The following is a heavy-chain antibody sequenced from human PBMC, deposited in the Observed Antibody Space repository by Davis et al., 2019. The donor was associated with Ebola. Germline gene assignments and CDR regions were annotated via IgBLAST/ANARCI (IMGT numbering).Heavy chain of an antibody. CDR2: INSDGSSA. J-gene: IGHJ5*02. Sequence: GESLKISCAASGFTFSDYWMHWVRQAPGKGLVWVSRINSDGSSASYADSVRGRFTISRDNAKNSLYLQMNSLRAEDTAVYYCAGLSSVVPAAMGDWFDPWGQGTLVTVSS. D-gene: IGHD2-2*01. CDR1: GFTFSDYW. CDR3: AGLSSVVPAAMGDWFDP. V-gene: IGHV3-74*01.